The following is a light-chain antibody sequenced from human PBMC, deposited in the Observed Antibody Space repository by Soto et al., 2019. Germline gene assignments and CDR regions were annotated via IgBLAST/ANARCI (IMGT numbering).Light chain of an antibody. J-gene: IGKJ4*01. Sequence: DIQMTQSASSVSASVGDRVSITCRASQDIGDWLAWYKQKPGKAPKLMGYAASSLQSGVPSRFRGSGSGTDFTLTIGSLKPEDFETYYCQQGYSFPVTFGGGTKVDI. CDR3: QQGYSFPVT. CDR1: QDIGDW. V-gene: IGKV1-12*01. CDR2: AAS.